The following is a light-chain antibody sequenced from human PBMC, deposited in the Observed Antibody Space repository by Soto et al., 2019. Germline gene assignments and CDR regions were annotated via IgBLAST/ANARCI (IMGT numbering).Light chain of an antibody. CDR2: GAS. CDR3: QQYNNWPYT. V-gene: IGKV3-15*01. Sequence: EVVMRQSPATLSLSPGERATLSCRASQSVSSYLAWYQQKPGQAPRLLIYGASTRATGIPARFSGSGSGTEFTLTISSLQSEDFAVYYCQQYNNWPYTFGQGTKVDIK. CDR1: QSVSSY. J-gene: IGKJ2*01.